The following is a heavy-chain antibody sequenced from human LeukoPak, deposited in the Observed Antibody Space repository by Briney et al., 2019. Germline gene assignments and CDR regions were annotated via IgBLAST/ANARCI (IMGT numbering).Heavy chain of an antibody. CDR3: AKDEGDSGYSGYDSRPSFDY. Sequence: GGSLCLACAASGFTFSSYALSGARQAPGKGLGWVSAISSSGGSTYYEDTVKARFTISSDNSKNTLYQQMNSLRAEDTDVYYCAKDEGDSGYSGYDSRPSFDYWGQGTLVTVSS. V-gene: IGHV3-23*01. J-gene: IGHJ4*02. CDR1: GFTFSSYA. D-gene: IGHD5-12*01. CDR2: ISSSGGST.